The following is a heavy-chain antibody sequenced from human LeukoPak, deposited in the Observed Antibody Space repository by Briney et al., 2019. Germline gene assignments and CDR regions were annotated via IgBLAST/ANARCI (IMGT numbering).Heavy chain of an antibody. CDR3: ARDRIQGQGYYMDV. CDR1: GLTVSSNY. Sequence: GGSLRLSCAASGLTVSSNYMSWVRQAPGKGLEWVSVIYSGGSTCYADSVKGRFTISRDNSKNTLYLQMNSLRAEDTAVYYCARDRIQGQGYYMDVWGKGTTVTVSS. CDR2: IYSGGST. V-gene: IGHV3-53*05. J-gene: IGHJ6*03. D-gene: IGHD5-18*01.